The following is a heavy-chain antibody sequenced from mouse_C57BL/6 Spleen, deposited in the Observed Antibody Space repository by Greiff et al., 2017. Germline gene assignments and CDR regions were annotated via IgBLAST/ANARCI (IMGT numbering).Heavy chain of an antibody. CDR1: GFSLSTFGMG. J-gene: IGHJ2*01. V-gene: IGHV8-8*01. CDR2: IWWDDDK. D-gene: IGHD1-1*01. CDR3: ARIPHYYGSSYVFDY. Sequence: ESGPGILQPSQTLSLTCSFSGFSLSTFGMGVGWIRQPSGKGLEWLAHIWWDDDKYYNPALKSRLTISKDTSKNQVFLKIANVDTADTATYYCARIPHYYGSSYVFDYWGQGTTLTVSS.